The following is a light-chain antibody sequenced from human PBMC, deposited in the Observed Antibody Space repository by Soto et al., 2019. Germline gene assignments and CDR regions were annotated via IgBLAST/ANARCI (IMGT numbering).Light chain of an antibody. CDR1: QSVSSN. J-gene: IGKJ1*01. CDR2: GAS. CDR3: QQYNNWPLT. V-gene: IGKV3-15*01. Sequence: EIVMTQSPATLSVSPGERATLSCRASQSVSSNLAWYQQKPGQAPRLLIYGASTRPTGIPARFSGSGSGTEFTLTISSLQSEDFAVYYCQQYNNWPLTFGQGTKVDIK.